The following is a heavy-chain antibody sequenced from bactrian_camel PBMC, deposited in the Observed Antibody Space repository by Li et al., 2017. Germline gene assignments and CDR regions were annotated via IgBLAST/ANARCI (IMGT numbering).Heavy chain of an antibody. CDR2: IATGSGNT. V-gene: IGHV3S1*01. CDR1: GYTYNRNC. J-gene: IGHJ4*01. D-gene: IGHD2*01. Sequence: HVQLVESGGGSVQAGGSLRLSCAASGYTYNRNCMAWFRQAPGKEREGVARIATGSGNTYYADSVKGRFTISQDNGKNNLCLQMDSLKPEDTATYYCAVNFGPYCSGPYLARRANFLGQGTQVTVSS.